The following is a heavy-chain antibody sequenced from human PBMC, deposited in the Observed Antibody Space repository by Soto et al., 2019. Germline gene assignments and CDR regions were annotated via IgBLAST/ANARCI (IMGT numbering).Heavy chain of an antibody. J-gene: IGHJ4*02. CDR2: IYYSGSP. D-gene: IGHD3-22*01. CDR3: ARMLTMTRRPYSFDY. Sequence: QLQLQESGPGLVKPSETLSLTCTVSGGSISSSSYYWGWIRQPPGKGLEWIGSIYYSGSPYYNPSLKSRVTISVDTSKNHFSLKLSSVTAADTAVYYCARMLTMTRRPYSFDYWGQGTLVTVSS. CDR1: GGSISSSSYY. V-gene: IGHV4-39*02.